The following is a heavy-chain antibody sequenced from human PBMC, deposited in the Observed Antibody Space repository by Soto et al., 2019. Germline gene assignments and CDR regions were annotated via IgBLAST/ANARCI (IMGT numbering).Heavy chain of an antibody. V-gene: IGHV3-48*03. CDR2: ISSSGLTT. J-gene: IGHJ5*01. Sequence: GGSLRLSCQASGFNFRMYEMLWVRKAPGKGLEWVSYISSSGLTTYYADFAEGRFTISRDNAKDSLYLHLNSLRVGDTAVYYCARYGTRGDWWGLGTQVTVSS. D-gene: IGHD3-10*01. CDR1: GFNFRMYE. CDR3: ARYGTRGDW.